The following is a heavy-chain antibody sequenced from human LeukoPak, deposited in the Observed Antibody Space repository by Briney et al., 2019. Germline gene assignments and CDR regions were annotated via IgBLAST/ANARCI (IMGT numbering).Heavy chain of an antibody. CDR2: VYYTGNT. Sequence: SETLSLTCTVPGGSFEHYYWSWIRQPPGKGLEVLGYVYYTGNTDYSPSLKSRLTISADTAKNQFSLNLRSATAADTAVYYCASHRRSHGAEYWGQGTLVTVSS. CDR1: GGSFEHYY. D-gene: IGHD5-18*01. J-gene: IGHJ4*02. CDR3: ASHRRSHGAEY. V-gene: IGHV4-59*01.